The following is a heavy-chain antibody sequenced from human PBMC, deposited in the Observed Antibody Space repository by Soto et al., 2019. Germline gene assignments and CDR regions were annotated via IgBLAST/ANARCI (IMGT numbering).Heavy chain of an antibody. J-gene: IGHJ4*02. V-gene: IGHV3-13*01. D-gene: IGHD3-22*01. CDR1: GFTFSSYA. CDR3: ARAGYYDSSGLFDY. Sequence: GGSLRLSCAASGFTFSSYAMSWVRQAPGKGLEWVSAIGTAGDTYYPGSVKGRFTISRENAKNSLYLQMNSLRAEDTAVYYCARAGYYDSSGLFDYWGQGTLVTVSS. CDR2: IGTAGDT.